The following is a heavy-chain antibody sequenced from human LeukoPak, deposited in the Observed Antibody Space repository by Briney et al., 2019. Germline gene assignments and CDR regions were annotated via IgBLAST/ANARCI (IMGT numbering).Heavy chain of an antibody. J-gene: IGHJ5*02. V-gene: IGHV6-1*01. CDR3: AREIGNWDGNWFDP. CDR1: GDSVSSNSAA. D-gene: IGHD4-23*01. Sequence: SQTLSLTCAISGDSVSSNSAAWNWIRQSPSSGLEWLGRTYYRSKWYNDYAVSVKSRITINPDTSKNQFSLQLNSVTPEDTAVYYCAREIGNWDGNWFDPWGQGTLVTVSS. CDR2: TYYRSKWYN.